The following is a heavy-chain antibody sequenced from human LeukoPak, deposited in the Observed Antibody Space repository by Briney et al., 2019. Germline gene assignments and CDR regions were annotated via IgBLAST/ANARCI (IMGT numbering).Heavy chain of an antibody. D-gene: IGHD4-11*01. CDR2: ISSSGNHI. CDR3: TRAWADYLFDH. Sequence: GGSLRLSCVVSGFVFTDYRMNWVRQAPGKGLEWVSSISSSGNHIDCADSVKGRFTISRDKAKNSLYLQMDSLRAEDTAVYYCTRAWADYLFDHWGQGTLVTVSS. V-gene: IGHV3-21*01. CDR1: GFVFTDYR. J-gene: IGHJ4*02.